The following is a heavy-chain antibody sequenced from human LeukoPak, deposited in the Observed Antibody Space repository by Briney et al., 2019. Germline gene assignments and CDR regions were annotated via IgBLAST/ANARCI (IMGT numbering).Heavy chain of an antibody. D-gene: IGHD5-18*01. V-gene: IGHV3-23*01. J-gene: IGHJ4*02. CDR1: GFTFSSYV. Sequence: RGSLRLSCAASGFTFSSYVMSWVRQAPGKWLEWVSAISGSGGSTYYADSVKGRFTISRDNSKNTLYLQMNSLIAEDTAVYYCAKDTDRRVDTAMAYGYWGQGTLVTVSS. CDR3: AKDTDRRVDTAMAYGY. CDR2: ISGSGGST.